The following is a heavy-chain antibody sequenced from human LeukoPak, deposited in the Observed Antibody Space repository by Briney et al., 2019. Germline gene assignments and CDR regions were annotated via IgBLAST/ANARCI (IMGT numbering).Heavy chain of an antibody. Sequence: GGSLRLSCAASGFTFSSYGMHWVRQAPGKGLEWVAVISYDGSNKYYADSVKGRFTISRDNSKNTLYLQMNSLRAEDTAVYYCAKDAYCSSTSCYIFSYYYYSMDVWGQGTTVTVSS. CDR2: ISYDGSNK. D-gene: IGHD2-2*02. CDR3: AKDAYCSSTSCYIFSYYYYSMDV. CDR1: GFTFSSYG. V-gene: IGHV3-30*18. J-gene: IGHJ6*02.